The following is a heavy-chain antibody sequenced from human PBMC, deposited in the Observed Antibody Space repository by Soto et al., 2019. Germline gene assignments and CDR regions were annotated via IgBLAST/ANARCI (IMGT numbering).Heavy chain of an antibody. CDR3: ACGGDGYNYYYYYGMDV. CDR1: GYTFTSYD. J-gene: IGHJ6*02. V-gene: IGHV1-8*01. Sequence: QVQLVQSGAEVKKPGASVKVSCKASGYTFTSYDINWVRQATGQGLEWMGWMNPNSGNTGYAQKFQGRVTMTRNTSISTAYRELSSLRSEDTAVYYCACGGDGYNYYYYYGMDVWGQGTTVTVSS. CDR2: MNPNSGNT. D-gene: IGHD2-21*01.